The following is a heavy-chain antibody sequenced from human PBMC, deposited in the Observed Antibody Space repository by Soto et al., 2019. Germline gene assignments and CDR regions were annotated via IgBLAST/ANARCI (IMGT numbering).Heavy chain of an antibody. CDR1: GDSVSSNSAA. CDR3: ARGDTDMDDAFDI. J-gene: IGHJ3*02. D-gene: IGHD5-18*01. Sequence: KQSQTLSLTSAISGDSVSSNSAAWNWIRQSPSRGLEWLGRTYYRSKSYNDYAVSVKRRITINPDTSKNQFSLQLNSVTPEDTAVEYCARGDTDMDDAFDIWGQGTMVTVSS. CDR2: TYYRSKSYN. V-gene: IGHV6-1*01.